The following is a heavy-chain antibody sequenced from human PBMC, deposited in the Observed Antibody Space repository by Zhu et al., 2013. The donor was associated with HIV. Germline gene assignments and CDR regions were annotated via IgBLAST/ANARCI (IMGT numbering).Heavy chain of an antibody. CDR1: GYTFTNYY. V-gene: IGHV1-46*01. J-gene: IGHJ5*02. CDR2: INPSGGST. Sequence: QVQLVQSGAEVRKPGASVKVSCKASGYTFTNYYMHWVRQAPGQGLEWMGIINPSGGSTSYAQKFQGRVTMTRDTSTSTVYMELSSLRSEDTAVYYCARGIRAPIPKWGSRNWFDPWGQGTLVIVSS. CDR3: ARGIRAPIPKWGSRNWFDP. D-gene: IGHD7-27*01.